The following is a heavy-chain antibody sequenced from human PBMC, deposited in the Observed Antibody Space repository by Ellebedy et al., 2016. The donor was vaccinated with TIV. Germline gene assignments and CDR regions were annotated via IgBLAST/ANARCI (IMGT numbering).Heavy chain of an antibody. CDR3: ARGGTYYYFDH. D-gene: IGHD1-26*01. CDR2: IYVSGGT. CDR1: GGSISSGSYY. V-gene: IGHV4-61*02. J-gene: IGHJ4*02. Sequence: LRLSXTVSGGSISSGSYYWSWIRQPAGKGLEWIGRIYVSGGTYYNPSLKSRVTMSADTSKNQFSLKLSSVIAADTAVYYCARGGTYYYFDHWGQGTLVSVSS.